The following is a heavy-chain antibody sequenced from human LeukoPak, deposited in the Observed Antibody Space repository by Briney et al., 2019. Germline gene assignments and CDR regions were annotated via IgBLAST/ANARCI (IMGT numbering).Heavy chain of an antibody. J-gene: IGHJ4*02. CDR2: MFPDGRT. Sequence: GGSLRLSCAVSGFSVNDNYMSWVRQAPGRRLQWVSVMFPDGRTYYADSVKGRFTISRDLARNTLLLQMHSLRADDTAVHYCARTNPVYGDYDYWGQGTLVTVSS. V-gene: IGHV3-53*01. CDR1: GFSVNDNY. D-gene: IGHD4-17*01. CDR3: ARTNPVYGDYDY.